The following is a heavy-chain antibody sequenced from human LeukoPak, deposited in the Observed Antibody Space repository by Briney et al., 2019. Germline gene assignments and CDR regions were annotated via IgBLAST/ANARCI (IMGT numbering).Heavy chain of an antibody. CDR1: VFTVISNY. V-gene: IGHV3-66*02. D-gene: IGHD3-9*01. Sequence: WGSLRLSCAASVFTVISNYSSWVRQPPGKGREGVAVIYSGGSTYYTDPLKGRVTISTDNSKNTPYRQMNSVTSEDRTCHYCPTYEPVLRYLHWLHWGQGPLVPVSS. CDR2: IYSGGST. J-gene: IGHJ4*02. CDR3: PTYEPVLRYLHWLH.